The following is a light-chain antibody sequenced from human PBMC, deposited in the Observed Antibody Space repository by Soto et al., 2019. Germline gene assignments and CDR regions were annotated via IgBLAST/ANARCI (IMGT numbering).Light chain of an antibody. Sequence: AIRMTQSPSSLSASTGDRVTITCRASQGISSYLAWYQQKPGKAPQLLIYAASTLQRGFPSRFSGSRAGTDLDLTISCLQAEDLATYYCQQYYSYAGSFGPGTKVDIK. CDR2: AAS. J-gene: IGKJ3*01. CDR3: QQYYSYAGS. V-gene: IGKV1-8*01. CDR1: QGISSY.